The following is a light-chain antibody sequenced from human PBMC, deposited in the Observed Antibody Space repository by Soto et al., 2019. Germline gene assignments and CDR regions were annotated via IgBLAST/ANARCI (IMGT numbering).Light chain of an antibody. V-gene: IGLV1-51*01. CDR3: VTCDTTLSVVL. CDR1: SSNIGNNY. Sequence: QSVLTQPPSVSAAPGQKVTISCSGSSSNIGNNYVSWYRHLPGTAPKLLIYDNDKRPSGIPDRFSGSRSGTSATLGITGLQTGDEADYYCVTCDTTLSVVLFGGGTKLTVL. CDR2: DND. J-gene: IGLJ2*01.